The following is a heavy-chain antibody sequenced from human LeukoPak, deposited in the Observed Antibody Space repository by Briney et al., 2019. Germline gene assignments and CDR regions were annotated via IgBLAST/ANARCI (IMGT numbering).Heavy chain of an antibody. CDR2: LDTDGSDT. CDR3: ARDRYPAAREFDY. Sequence: GGSLRLSCAASGFTFSNYWMHWVRQAPGKGLVWVSRLDTDGSDTSYADSVKGRFTISRDNAKNTLYLQMNNLRAEDTAMYYCARDRYPAAREFDYWGQGTLVTISS. CDR1: GFTFSNYW. J-gene: IGHJ4*02. V-gene: IGHV3-74*01. D-gene: IGHD2-2*01.